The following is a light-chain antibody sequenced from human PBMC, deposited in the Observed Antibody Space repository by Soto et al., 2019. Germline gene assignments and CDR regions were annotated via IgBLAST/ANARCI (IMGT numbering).Light chain of an antibody. CDR1: SSNIGRNY. J-gene: IGLJ2*01. Sequence: QSVLTQPPSVSAAPGQKVTISCSGTSSNIGRNYVAWYQHLPGTAPKLLIYDNDKRPSGIPDRFSGSKSGTSATLGITGLQTGDEADYYCGTWDSSLSDAVVFGEGTKLTVL. CDR2: DND. CDR3: GTWDSSLSDAVV. V-gene: IGLV1-51*01.